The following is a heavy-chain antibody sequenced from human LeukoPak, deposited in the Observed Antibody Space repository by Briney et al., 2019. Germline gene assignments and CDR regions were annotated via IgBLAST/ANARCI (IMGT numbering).Heavy chain of an antibody. CDR3: AKALVVSRNGDYFDY. Sequence: GGSLRLSCAASGFTFSNYAMSWVRLAPGKGLEWVALISASGTSARYADSAKGRFTISRDKSKNTLYLQMNSLRAEDTAVYYCAKALVVSRNGDYFDYWGQGTLVTVSS. V-gene: IGHV3-23*01. CDR2: ISASGTSA. J-gene: IGHJ4*02. CDR1: GFTFSNYA. D-gene: IGHD2-15*01.